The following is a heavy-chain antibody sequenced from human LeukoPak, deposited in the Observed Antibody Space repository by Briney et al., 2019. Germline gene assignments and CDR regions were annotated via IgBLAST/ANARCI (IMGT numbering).Heavy chain of an antibody. CDR3: ARRTFPLYFDY. D-gene: IGHD2/OR15-2a*01. CDR1: GGSISSSPYY. Sequence: SETLSLTCTVSGGSISSSPYYWDWIRQPPGKGLEWIGSFSYSGSTYYNPSLKSRVTISVDTSKNQFSLRLSSVTAADTAMFYCARRTFPLYFDYWGQGTLVTVSS. V-gene: IGHV4-39*01. J-gene: IGHJ4*02. CDR2: FSYSGST.